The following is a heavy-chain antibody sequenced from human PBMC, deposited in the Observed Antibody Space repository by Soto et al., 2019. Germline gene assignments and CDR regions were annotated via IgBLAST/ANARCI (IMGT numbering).Heavy chain of an antibody. CDR3: ARAHSSTGYRYESVLDF. CDR1: GYSFTSYW. D-gene: IGHD6-13*01. V-gene: IGHV5-10-1*01. CDR2: IDPSDSYT. Sequence: PGESLKISCKGSGYSFTSYWISWVRQMPGKGLEWMGRIDPSDSYTNYSPSFQGHVTISADKSISTAYLQWSSLKASDTAMYYCARAHSSTGYRYESVLDFSGQGKLVTV. J-gene: IGHJ3*01.